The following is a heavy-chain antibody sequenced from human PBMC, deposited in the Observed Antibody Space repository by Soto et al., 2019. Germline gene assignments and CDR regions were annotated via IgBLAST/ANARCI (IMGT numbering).Heavy chain of an antibody. CDR1: GDSISSYY. CDR2: LYYGRSA. Sequence: PSETLSLTCAVSGDSISSYYCMWIRQPPGKGLESIGYLYYGRSANYNPSLKSRVTLSVDTSTNQCSLTLSSMTAADTAVYYCARGGGPTMVRGVPHNWFDPWGQGTLVTVAS. J-gene: IGHJ5*02. D-gene: IGHD3-10*01. V-gene: IGHV4-59*01. CDR3: ARGGGPTMVRGVPHNWFDP.